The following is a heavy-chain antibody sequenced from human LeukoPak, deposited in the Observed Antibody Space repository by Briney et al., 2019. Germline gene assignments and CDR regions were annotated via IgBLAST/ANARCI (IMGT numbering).Heavy chain of an antibody. D-gene: IGHD6-13*01. CDR3: ATGQYSSSNAGGYYYMDV. CDR1: GGSFSGYY. CDR2: INHSGST. V-gene: IGHV4-34*01. Sequence: AETLSLTCAVYGGSFSGYYWSWIRQPPGKGLEWIGEINHSGSTNYNASLTNRVTISVDTCKNQFSLKLSSVTAADTAVYYCATGQYSSSNAGGYYYMDVWGKGTTVTVSS. J-gene: IGHJ6*03.